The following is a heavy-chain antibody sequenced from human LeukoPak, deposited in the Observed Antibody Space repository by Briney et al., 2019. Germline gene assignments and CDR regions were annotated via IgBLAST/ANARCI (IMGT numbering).Heavy chain of an antibody. Sequence: GGSLRLSCAASGSTFSRYGMSWVRQAPGKGLEWVSAIDGRGANTFYADSVKGRFTISRDNSKNTLYLQMSSLRAEDTAVYYCARVSGTTAMVADYWGQGTLVTVSS. CDR2: IDGRGANT. CDR1: GSTFSRYG. V-gene: IGHV3-23*01. CDR3: ARVSGTTAMVADY. J-gene: IGHJ4*02. D-gene: IGHD5-18*01.